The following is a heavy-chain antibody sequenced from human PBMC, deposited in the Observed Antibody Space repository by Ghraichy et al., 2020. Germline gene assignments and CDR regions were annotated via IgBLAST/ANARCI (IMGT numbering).Heavy chain of an antibody. V-gene: IGHV3-21*01. J-gene: IGHJ5*01. D-gene: IGHD2-21*02. Sequence: GGSLRLSCVASGFPFSDYSMNWVRQAPGKGLEWVSSIDLTSSYIYYVDSLKGRFTISRDNARNSLYLQMNSLRAEDTAVYYCARDRLPLNGDFVSWGQGSLVTVSS. CDR2: IDLTSSYI. CDR3: ARDRLPLNGDFVS. CDR1: GFPFSDYS.